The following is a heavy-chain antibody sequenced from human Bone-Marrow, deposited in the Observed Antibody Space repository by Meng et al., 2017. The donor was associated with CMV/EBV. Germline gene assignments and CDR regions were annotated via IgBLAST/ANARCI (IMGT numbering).Heavy chain of an antibody. CDR2: IYYSGST. CDR1: GGSISSGGYY. J-gene: IGHJ4*02. CDR3: ARVLFDIVVVPAPIDY. V-gene: IGHV4-31*02. Sequence: SCTVSGGSISSGGYYWSWIRQHPGKGLEWIGYIYYSGSTYYNPSLKSRVTISVDTSKNQFSLKLSSVTAADTAVYYCARVLFDIVVVPAPIDYWGQGTLVTVSS. D-gene: IGHD2-2*01.